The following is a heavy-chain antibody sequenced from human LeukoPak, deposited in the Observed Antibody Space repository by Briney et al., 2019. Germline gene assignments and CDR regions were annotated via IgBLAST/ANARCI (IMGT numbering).Heavy chain of an antibody. Sequence: ASVKVSCKASGYTFTGYYMHWVRQAPGQGLEWVGIINPSGGSTSYAQKFRGRVTVTRDTSTSTVYMELSSLRSEDTAVYYCAREAPITIFVKGYWYFDLWGRGTLVTVSS. CDR1: GYTFTGYY. D-gene: IGHD3-3*01. CDR3: AREAPITIFVKGYWYFDL. V-gene: IGHV1-46*01. J-gene: IGHJ2*01. CDR2: INPSGGST.